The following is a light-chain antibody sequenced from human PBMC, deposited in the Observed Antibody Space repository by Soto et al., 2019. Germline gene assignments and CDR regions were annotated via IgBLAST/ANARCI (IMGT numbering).Light chain of an antibody. CDR2: GAS. CDR1: QSVSSS. CDR3: QQYGSSSWT. J-gene: IGKJ1*01. Sequence: EIVLTQSPGTLSLSPGERATLSCRASQSVSSSLAWYQQKPGQAPRLLIYGASSRATGIPDRFSGSGSGTDFTLTISRLEPEDSAVYYCQQYGSSSWTFGQGTKVEIK. V-gene: IGKV3-20*01.